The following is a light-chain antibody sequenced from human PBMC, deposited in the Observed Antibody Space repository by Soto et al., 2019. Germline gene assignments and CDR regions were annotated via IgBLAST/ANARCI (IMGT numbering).Light chain of an antibody. J-gene: IGKJ1*01. CDR2: AAS. V-gene: IGKV1-12*01. CDR3: KQANSFPRT. Sequence: DIQMTQSPSSVPASIGDRVTITCRASQGVSNDLAWYQQRPGKAPELLIYAASRLRSGVPSRFSDSGSGTDFTLTISSLQPEDFATYYCKQANSFPRTFGQGTKVEIK. CDR1: QGVSND.